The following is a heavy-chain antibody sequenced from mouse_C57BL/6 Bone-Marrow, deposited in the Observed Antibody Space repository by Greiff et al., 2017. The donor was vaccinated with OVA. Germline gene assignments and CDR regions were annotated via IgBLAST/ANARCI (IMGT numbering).Heavy chain of an antibody. CDR1: GFTFSDYG. CDR3: ARQDYYGSSYGAWFAY. J-gene: IGHJ3*01. CDR2: ISNLAYSI. D-gene: IGHD1-1*01. Sequence: DVQLVESGGGLVQPGGSLKLSCAASGFTFSDYGMAWVRQAPRKGPEWVAFISNLAYSIYYADTVTGRFTISRENAKNTLYLEMSSRRSEDTAMYYCARQDYYGSSYGAWFAYWGQGTLVTVSA. V-gene: IGHV5-15*01.